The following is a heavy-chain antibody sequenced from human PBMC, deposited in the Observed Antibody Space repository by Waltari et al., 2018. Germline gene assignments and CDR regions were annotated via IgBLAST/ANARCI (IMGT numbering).Heavy chain of an antibody. V-gene: IGHV3-13*01. D-gene: IGHD3-16*01. Sequence: EVQLVESGGALVQPGGSLRLSCAASGFNIATYDMHWVRQVTGKGLEWVSAVGTVGDTLYSGSGKGRFTISRENVKNSLYLQMNSLRAGDTAVYYCVRGGSDAFDIWGQGTMVTVSS. CDR2: VGTVGDT. J-gene: IGHJ3*02. CDR1: GFNIATYD. CDR3: VRGGSDAFDI.